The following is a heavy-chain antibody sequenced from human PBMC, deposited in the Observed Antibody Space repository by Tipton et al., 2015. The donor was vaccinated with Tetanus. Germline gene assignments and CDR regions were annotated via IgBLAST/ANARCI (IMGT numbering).Heavy chain of an antibody. Sequence: QLVQSGAEVKKPGESLKISCKGSGYSFTSYWISWVRQMPGKGLEWMGRIDPSDSYTNYSPSFQGHVTISADQSICTAYLQWSSLKASDTAMYYCAGHVNCGDYNRWFDPWGQGTLVTVSS. V-gene: IGHV5-10-1*01. CDR2: IDPSDSYT. D-gene: IGHD4-17*01. CDR3: AGHVNCGDYNRWFDP. CDR1: GYSFTSYW. J-gene: IGHJ5*02.